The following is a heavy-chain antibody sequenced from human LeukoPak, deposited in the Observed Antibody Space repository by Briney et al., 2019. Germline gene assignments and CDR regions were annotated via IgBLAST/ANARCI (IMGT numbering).Heavy chain of an antibody. V-gene: IGHV3-48*01. CDR2: ISSSSSTI. CDR3: ARGGQQQLGDAFDI. J-gene: IGHJ3*02. D-gene: IGHD6-13*01. CDR1: EFTFSSYS. Sequence: PGGSLRLSCAASEFTFSSYSMNWVRQAPGKGLEWVSYISSSSSTIYYADSVKGRFTISRDNAKNSLYLQMNSLRAEDTAVYYCARGGQQQLGDAFDIWGQGTMVTVSS.